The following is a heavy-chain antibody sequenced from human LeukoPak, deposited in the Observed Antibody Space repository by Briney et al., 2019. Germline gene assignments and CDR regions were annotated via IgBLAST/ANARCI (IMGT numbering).Heavy chain of an antibody. CDR1: GFTFSTFA. J-gene: IGHJ4*02. D-gene: IGHD6-13*01. V-gene: IGHV3-23*01. CDR3: AKDAASRPGDY. CDR2: ISGSGGNT. Sequence: GGSLRLSCAASGFTFSTFAMSWVRQAPGKGLEWVSGISGSGGNTYYADSVKGRFTISRDNSKSTLYLHMNSLRAEDTAVYYCAKDAASRPGDYWGQGTLVTVSS.